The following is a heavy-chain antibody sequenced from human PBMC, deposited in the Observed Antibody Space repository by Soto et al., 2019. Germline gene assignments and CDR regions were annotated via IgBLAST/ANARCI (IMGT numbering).Heavy chain of an antibody. CDR2: ISGDFT. Sequence: GGSLRLSCAASGFTFGTYAMGRVRQAPGKGLEWVSTISGDFTYYAASVKGRFTISRDNSKNTLYLQMSGLSAEDTALYYCAKDKERGGYDSDFDYWGQGTLVTVSS. CDR1: GFTFGTYA. J-gene: IGHJ4*02. D-gene: IGHD3-3*01. V-gene: IGHV3-23*01. CDR3: AKDKERGGYDSDFDY.